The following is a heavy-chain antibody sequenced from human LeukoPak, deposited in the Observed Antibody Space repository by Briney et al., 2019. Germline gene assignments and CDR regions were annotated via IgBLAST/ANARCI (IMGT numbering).Heavy chain of an antibody. V-gene: IGHV3-23*01. J-gene: IGHJ4*02. CDR3: AKVPVVVVPAAIPPHFDY. CDR1: GFKFSDHY. CDR2: ISGSGGST. D-gene: IGHD2-2*01. Sequence: QTGGSLRLSCAASGFKFSDHYIDWVRQAPGKGLEWVSAISGSGGSTYYADSVKGRFTISRDNSKNTLYLQMNSLRAEDTAVYYCAKVPVVVVPAAIPPHFDYWGQGTLVTVSS.